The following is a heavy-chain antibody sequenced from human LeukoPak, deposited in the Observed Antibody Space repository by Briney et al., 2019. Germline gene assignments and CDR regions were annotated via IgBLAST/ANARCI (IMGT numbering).Heavy chain of an antibody. CDR3: ARAPVGGPLRFFDY. J-gene: IGHJ4*02. Sequence: ASVKVSCKASGYTFTGYYIHWVRQAPGQGLEWKGWIHPNSGGTNIAQKIQGRVTMTRDPSISTAYMEVSSLRSDDTAVYYCARAPVGGPLRFFDYWGQGTLVTVSS. CDR1: GYTFTGYY. D-gene: IGHD3-3*01. V-gene: IGHV1-2*02. CDR2: IHPNSGGT.